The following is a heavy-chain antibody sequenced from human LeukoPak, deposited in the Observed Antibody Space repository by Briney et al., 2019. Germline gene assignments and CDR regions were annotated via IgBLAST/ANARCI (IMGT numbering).Heavy chain of an antibody. CDR1: GFTFSSYS. J-gene: IGHJ4*02. CDR2: IGSSSSYI. D-gene: IGHD3-10*01. CDR3: ARDMSGTMVREEYYFDY. V-gene: IGHV3-21*01. Sequence: GGSLRLSCAASGFTFSSYSMNWVRQAPGKGLEWVSSIGSSSSYIYYADSVKGRFTISRDNAKNSLYLQMNSLRAEDTAVYYCARDMSGTMVREEYYFDYWGQGTLVTVSS.